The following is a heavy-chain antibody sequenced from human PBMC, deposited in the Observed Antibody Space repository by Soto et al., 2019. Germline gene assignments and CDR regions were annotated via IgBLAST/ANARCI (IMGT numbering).Heavy chain of an antibody. CDR3: VRVQRLSTPLGLFDF. Sequence: GGSLRLSCAASGFTFSSYAMSWVRQAPGKGLEWVSAISGSGGSTYYADSVKGRFTISRDNSKNTLYLQMNSLRAEDTAVYYCVRVQRLSTPLGLFDFWGQGTLVTGSS. CDR2: ISGSGGST. CDR1: GFTFSSYA. J-gene: IGHJ4*02. D-gene: IGHD2-2*01. V-gene: IGHV3-23*01.